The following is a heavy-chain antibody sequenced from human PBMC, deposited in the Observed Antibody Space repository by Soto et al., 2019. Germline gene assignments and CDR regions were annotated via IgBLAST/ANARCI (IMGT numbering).Heavy chain of an antibody. J-gene: IGHJ6*02. D-gene: IGHD2-15*01. CDR2: ISSSSDYT. V-gene: IGHV3-21*01. CDR1: GFMFSTYS. Sequence: EVQLVESGGGLVKPGGSLRLSCAASGFMFSTYSTNWVRQAPGKGLEWVASISSSSDYTYYADSAKGRFTISRDNAKNSLYRHMNSLRAEDTDVYYCARDPYGGNAGPYFYYYGMDVWGQGTTVTVSS. CDR3: ARDPYGGNAGPYFYYYGMDV.